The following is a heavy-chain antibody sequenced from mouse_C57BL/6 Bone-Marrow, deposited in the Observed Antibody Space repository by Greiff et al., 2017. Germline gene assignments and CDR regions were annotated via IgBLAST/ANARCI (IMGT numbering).Heavy chain of an antibody. CDR3: ARSGYGNFLYYFDY. CDR2: INPGSGGT. V-gene: IGHV1-54*01. J-gene: IGHJ2*01. Sequence: QVQLKESGAELVRPGTSVKVPCKASGYAFTNYLIEWVKQRPGQGLEWIGVINPGSGGTNYNEKFKGKATLTADKSSSTAYMQLSSLTSEDSAVYFCARSGYGNFLYYFDYWGQGTTLTVSS. CDR1: GYAFTNYL. D-gene: IGHD2-1*01.